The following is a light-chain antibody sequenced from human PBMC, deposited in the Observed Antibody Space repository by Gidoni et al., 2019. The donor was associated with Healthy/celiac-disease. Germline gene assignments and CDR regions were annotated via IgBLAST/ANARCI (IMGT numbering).Light chain of an antibody. Sequence: DIQMAPSPSPLSASVGGRVTITCQASQDICNYLNWYQQKPGKAPKLLMYDAYQLETGVPSRFSGSGSGTDFTFTISSLQPEDIATYYSQQYDNLPPTFTFXXXTKLEIK. J-gene: IGKJ2*01. CDR3: QQYDNLPPTFT. V-gene: IGKV1-33*01. CDR1: QDICNY. CDR2: DAY.